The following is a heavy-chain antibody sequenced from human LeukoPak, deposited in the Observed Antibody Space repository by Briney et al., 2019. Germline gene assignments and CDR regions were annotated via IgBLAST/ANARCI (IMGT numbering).Heavy chain of an antibody. D-gene: IGHD5-18*01. J-gene: IGHJ4*02. V-gene: IGHV3-23*01. CDR1: GFTFSDYY. Sequence: GGSLRLSCAASGFTFSDYYMSWIRQAPGKGLEWVSAISGSGGSTYYADSVKGRFTISRDNSKNTLYLQMNSLRAEDTAVYYCAKAVGRGYSYGYYFDYWGQGTLVTVSS. CDR3: AKAVGRGYSYGYYFDY. CDR2: ISGSGGST.